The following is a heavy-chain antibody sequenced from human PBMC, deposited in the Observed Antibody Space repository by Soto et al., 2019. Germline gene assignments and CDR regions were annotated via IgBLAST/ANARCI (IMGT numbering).Heavy chain of an antibody. CDR3: ARPVYVNTSMGIQFNWFDP. V-gene: IGHV4-39*01. J-gene: IGHJ5*02. CDR1: DVSISGTRFY. CDR2: VYYSGST. Sequence: QLQLQESGPGLVKPSETLSLSCTVSDVSISGTRFYWGWIRQPPGKGLEWIGSVYYSGSTYYNPSLKSRVTISVDASKNQFSLKLTSVTPVDTVVYHSARPVYVNTSMGIQFNWFDPWGQGTLVTVSS. D-gene: IGHD5-18*01.